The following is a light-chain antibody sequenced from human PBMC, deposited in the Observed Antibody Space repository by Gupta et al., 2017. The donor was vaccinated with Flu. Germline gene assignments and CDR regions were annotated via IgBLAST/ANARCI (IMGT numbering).Light chain of an antibody. CDR3: SSYTSGSTWDF. V-gene: IGLV2-14*04. J-gene: IGLJ1*01. CDR2: DVT. CDR1: SSDVGGSDY. Sequence: ITISCTGTSSDVGGSDYVSWYQQHPDKAPKLICFDVTNRPSGVSSRFSGSKSGNTAPLTISGLQAEDETEYYCSSYTSGSTWDFFGTGPKVPFL.